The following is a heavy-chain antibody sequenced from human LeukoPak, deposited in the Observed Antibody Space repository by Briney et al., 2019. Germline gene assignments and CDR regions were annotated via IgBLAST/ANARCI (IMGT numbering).Heavy chain of an antibody. CDR3: ARAWEVLLWFGELLYPDAFDI. V-gene: IGHV1-2*02. CDR2: INPNSGGT. D-gene: IGHD3-10*01. J-gene: IGHJ3*02. CDR1: GYTFTGYY. Sequence: ASVKVSCKASGYTFTGYYMHWVRQAPGQGLEWMGWINPNSGGTNYAKKFQGRVTMTRDTSISTAYMELSRLRSDDTAVYYCARAWEVLLWFGELLYPDAFDIWGQGTMVTVSS.